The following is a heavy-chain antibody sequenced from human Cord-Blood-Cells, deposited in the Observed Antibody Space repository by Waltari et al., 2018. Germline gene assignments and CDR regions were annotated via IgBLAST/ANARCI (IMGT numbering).Heavy chain of an antibody. Sequence: QVQLVQSGAEVKKPGASVKVSCKASGYTFTGYYMHWVRQAPGQGLEWMGWINPNRGGTNYAQRLQGRVTMTRDTSISTAYMVLSMLRSDETAVYYCARGRGIAARPVSDDWGQGTLVTVSS. CDR2: INPNRGGT. V-gene: IGHV1-2*02. D-gene: IGHD6-6*01. J-gene: IGHJ4*02. CDR1: GYTFTGYY. CDR3: ARGRGIAARPVSDD.